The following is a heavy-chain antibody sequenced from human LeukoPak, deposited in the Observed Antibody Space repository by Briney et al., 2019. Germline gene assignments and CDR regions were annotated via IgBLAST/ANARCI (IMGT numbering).Heavy chain of an antibody. CDR1: GGSIDSYY. Sequence: SETLSLTCTVSGGSIDSYYWAWIRQPAGKGLEWIGRINSRGTTNYNPSLKSRVTMSIHTSKNQCYLMLSSVTAADTAVYYCARERSPWFRSGRQYYFDYWGQGTLVTVSS. CDR2: INSRGTT. D-gene: IGHD1-14*01. CDR3: ARERSPWFRSGRQYYFDY. J-gene: IGHJ4*02. V-gene: IGHV4-4*07.